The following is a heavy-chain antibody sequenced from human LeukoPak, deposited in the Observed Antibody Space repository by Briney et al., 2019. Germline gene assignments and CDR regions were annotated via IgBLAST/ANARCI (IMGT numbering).Heavy chain of an antibody. CDR3: ARVGDTMTFDY. V-gene: IGHV1-69*04. D-gene: IGHD1-26*01. CDR1: GGTFSSYA. Sequence: SVKVSCEASGGTFSSYAISWVRQAPGQGLEWMGRIIPIFGIANYAQKFQGRVTITADKSTSTAYMELSSLRSEDTAVYYCARVGDTMTFDYWGQGTLVTVSS. J-gene: IGHJ4*02. CDR2: IIPIFGIA.